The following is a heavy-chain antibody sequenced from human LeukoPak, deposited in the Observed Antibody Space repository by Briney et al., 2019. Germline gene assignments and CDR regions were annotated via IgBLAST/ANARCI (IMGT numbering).Heavy chain of an antibody. V-gene: IGHV4-59*08. Sequence: SETLSLTCTVSGGSISSYYWSWIRQPPGKGLEWIGYIYYSGSTNYNPSLKSRVTISVDTSKNQFSLKLSSVTAADTAVYYWARHGGSYYYYGMDVWGQGTTVTVSS. CDR2: IYYSGST. CDR1: GGSISSYY. D-gene: IGHD1-26*01. CDR3: ARHGGSYYYYGMDV. J-gene: IGHJ6*02.